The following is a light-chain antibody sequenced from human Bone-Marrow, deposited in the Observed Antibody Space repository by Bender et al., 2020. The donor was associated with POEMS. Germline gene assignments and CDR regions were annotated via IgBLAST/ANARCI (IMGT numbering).Light chain of an antibody. Sequence: QSALTQPASASGSPGQSVTISCTGSSSDIGGYNFVSWYQQRPGKAPKLIIYDVTQRPSGISNRFSGSKSGNTASLTVSGLQADDEADYYCSSYAGGNTYVFGTGTKVTVL. J-gene: IGLJ1*01. CDR2: DVT. CDR3: SSYAGGNTYV. V-gene: IGLV2-8*01. CDR1: SSDIGGYNF.